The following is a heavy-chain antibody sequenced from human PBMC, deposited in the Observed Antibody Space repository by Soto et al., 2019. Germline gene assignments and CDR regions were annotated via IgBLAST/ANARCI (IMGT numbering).Heavy chain of an antibody. Sequence: TLSLTCTVSGDSIGTTHSYWAWVRQPPGKGLEWIGEIIHSESTKYNPSLKSRVTISVDTSKNQFSLKLSSVTAADTAVYYCARQRPTDGRWEFANYYGMDVWGQGTPVTVSS. D-gene: IGHD1-26*01. J-gene: IGHJ6*02. CDR1: GDSIGTTHSY. V-gene: IGHV4-39*01. CDR3: ARQRPTDGRWEFANYYGMDV. CDR2: IIHSEST.